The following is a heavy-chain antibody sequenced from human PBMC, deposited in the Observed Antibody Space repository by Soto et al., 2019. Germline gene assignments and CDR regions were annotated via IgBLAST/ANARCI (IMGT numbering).Heavy chain of an antibody. Sequence: GESLKISCKGSGYSFTSYWIGWVRQMPGKGLEWMGIIYPGDSDTRYRPSFQGQVTISADKSISTAFLQWSSLKASDTAMYYCARYCTNGVCYIPDAFDIWGQGTMVTVSS. CDR3: ARYCTNGVCYIPDAFDI. V-gene: IGHV5-51*01. CDR2: IYPGDSDT. J-gene: IGHJ3*02. D-gene: IGHD2-8*01. CDR1: GYSFTSYW.